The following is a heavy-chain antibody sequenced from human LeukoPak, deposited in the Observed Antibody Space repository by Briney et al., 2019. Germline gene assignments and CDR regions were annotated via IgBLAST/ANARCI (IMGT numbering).Heavy chain of an antibody. CDR3: ARGYGSASVDY. Sequence: GGSLRLSCTTSGFTFTNFPIHWVRQAPGKGLEWVAVITHDGNNKYYADSVKDRFTLSRDTSKNTLYLQMNSLRTEDTATYYCARGYGSASVDYWGQGTPVTVSS. CDR1: GFTFTNFP. J-gene: IGHJ4*02. V-gene: IGHV3-30-3*01. CDR2: ITHDGNNK. D-gene: IGHD6-6*01.